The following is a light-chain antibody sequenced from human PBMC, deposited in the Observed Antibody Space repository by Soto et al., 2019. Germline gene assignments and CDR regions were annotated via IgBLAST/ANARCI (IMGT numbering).Light chain of an antibody. Sequence: DIQMTQSPSTLSASLGDRVRITCRASQSIRSWLAWYQQKPGKATKLMIYKASSLESGVPSRFSGSGSGTEFTLTLRSLQSEDSAVYYCQQYKNWLALTFGGGTKVDIK. J-gene: IGKJ4*01. CDR2: KAS. V-gene: IGKV1-5*03. CDR3: QQYKNWLALT. CDR1: QSIRSW.